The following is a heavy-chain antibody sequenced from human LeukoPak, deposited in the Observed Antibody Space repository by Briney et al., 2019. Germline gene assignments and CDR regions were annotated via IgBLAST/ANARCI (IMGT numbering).Heavy chain of an antibody. V-gene: IGHV4-38-2*02. CDR2: IYHSGST. Sequence: SETLSLTCTVSGYSISSGYYWGWIRPPPGKGLEWIGSIYHSGSTYYNPSLKSRVTISVDTSKNQFSLKLSSVTAADTAVYYCAREGGRWQLVHPFDYWGQGTLVTVSS. CDR3: AREGGRWQLVHPFDY. J-gene: IGHJ4*02. CDR1: GYSISSGYY. D-gene: IGHD6-13*01.